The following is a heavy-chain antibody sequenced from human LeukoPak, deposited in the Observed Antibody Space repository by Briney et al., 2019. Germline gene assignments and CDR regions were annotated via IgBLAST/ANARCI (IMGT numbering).Heavy chain of an antibody. V-gene: IGHV3-23*01. CDR1: GFTFSSYA. D-gene: IGHD6-6*01. J-gene: IGHJ6*03. Sequence: GGSLRLSCAGSGFTFSSYAMNWVRQAPGRGLEWVSIISGSGSDTVYADSVKGRFTISRDNSKNTLYLQMNSLRVEDAAVYYCAKDPVAARPQGEVMDVWGKGTTVTVSS. CDR2: ISGSGSDT. CDR3: AKDPVAARPQGEVMDV.